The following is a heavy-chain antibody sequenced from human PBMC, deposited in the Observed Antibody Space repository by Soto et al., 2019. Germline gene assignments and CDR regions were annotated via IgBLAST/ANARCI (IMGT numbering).Heavy chain of an antibody. J-gene: IGHJ4*02. D-gene: IGHD3-22*01. V-gene: IGHV5-10-1*01. CDR3: ASPYYYDSSGYF. CDR2: IDPSDSYT. CDR1: VYSFTSYW. Sequence: XESLKSSLQGSVYSFTSYWLIWVRQMPGKGLEWMGRIDPSDSYTNYSPSFQGHVTISADKSISTAYLQWSSLKASDTAMYYCASPYYYDSSGYFWGQGTLVTVSS.